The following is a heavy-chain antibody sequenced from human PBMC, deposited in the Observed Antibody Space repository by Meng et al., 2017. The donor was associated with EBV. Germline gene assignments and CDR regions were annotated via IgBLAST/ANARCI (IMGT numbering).Heavy chain of an antibody. D-gene: IGHD3-10*01. V-gene: IGHV1-69*01. Sequence: QVELVQSGAEGKKPVSAVKVSCKTSGGTFRSDAVSWVRQAPGQGLEWMGGLIPMSDAPHYAQKFQGRVTMTADESTNTHYMDLSGLRFEDTAVYYCASESGRGFTPDYWGQGTLVTVSS. CDR3: ASESGRGFTPDY. CDR1: GGTFRSDA. CDR2: LIPMSDAP. J-gene: IGHJ4*02.